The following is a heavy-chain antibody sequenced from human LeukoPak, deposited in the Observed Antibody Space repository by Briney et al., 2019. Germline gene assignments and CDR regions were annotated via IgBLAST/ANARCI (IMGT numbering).Heavy chain of an antibody. D-gene: IGHD5-18*01. V-gene: IGHV4-30-2*01. Sequence: SETLSLTCAVSGGSISSGGYSWSWLRQPPGTGLEWIGYIYHSGSTYYNPSLKSRVTISVDRSKNQFSLKLSSVTAADTAVYYCARDRTGYSYEMGAFDIWGQGTMVTVSS. CDR3: ARDRTGYSYEMGAFDI. CDR2: IYHSGST. CDR1: GGSISSGGYS. J-gene: IGHJ3*02.